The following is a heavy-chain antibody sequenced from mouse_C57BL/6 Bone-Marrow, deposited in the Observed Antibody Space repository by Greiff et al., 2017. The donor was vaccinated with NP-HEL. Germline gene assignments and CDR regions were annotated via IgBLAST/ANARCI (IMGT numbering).Heavy chain of an antibody. D-gene: IGHD1-1*01. CDR1: GYTFTDYY. J-gene: IGHJ4*01. V-gene: IGHV1-26*01. CDR3: GRSEGYYYGSSCVVYYYAMDY. CDR2: INPNNGGT. Sequence: VQLQQSGPELVKPGASVKISCKASGYTFTDYYMNWVKQSHGKSLEWIGDINPNNGGTSYNQKFKGKATLTVHTSSSTAYMQLRSLTSEDSAVYDCGRSEGYYYGSSCVVYYYAMDYWGQGTSVTVSS.